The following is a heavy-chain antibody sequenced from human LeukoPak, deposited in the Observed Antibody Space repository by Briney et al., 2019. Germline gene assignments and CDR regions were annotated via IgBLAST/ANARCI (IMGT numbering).Heavy chain of an antibody. CDR1: GDSVSINSAA. Sequence: SQTLSLTYAISGDSVSINSAAWNWLRQSPSRGLEWLGRTYYRSKWYNDYAVSVKSRIVINPDTSKNQFSLQLSSVTPEDTAVYYCTRDGIRVLDYWGQGILVTVSS. D-gene: IGHD1-1*01. CDR3: TRDGIRVLDY. V-gene: IGHV6-1*01. CDR2: TYYRSKWYN. J-gene: IGHJ4*02.